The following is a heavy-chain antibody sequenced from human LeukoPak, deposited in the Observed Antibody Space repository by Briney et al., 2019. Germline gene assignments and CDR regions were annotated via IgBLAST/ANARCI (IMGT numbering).Heavy chain of an antibody. CDR3: AKDSCSSTSCYYMGV. Sequence: PGGSLRLSCAASGFTFSSYGLHWVRQAPGKGLEWVAVIWYDGSHKFYADSVKGRFTISRDNSKNTLSLQMNSLRAEDTAVYYCAKDSCSSTSCYYMGVWGKGTTVIVSS. CDR2: IWYDGSHK. J-gene: IGHJ6*03. V-gene: IGHV3-33*06. D-gene: IGHD2-2*01. CDR1: GFTFSSYG.